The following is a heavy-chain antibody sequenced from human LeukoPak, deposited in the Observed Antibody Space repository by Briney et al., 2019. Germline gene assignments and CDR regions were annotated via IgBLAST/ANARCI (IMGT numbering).Heavy chain of an antibody. V-gene: IGHV3-23*01. CDR1: GFIFSTYA. D-gene: IGHD5-12*01. J-gene: IGHJ4*02. CDR3: TRGYVGIDY. CDR2: ISDSGGGT. Sequence: GGSLRLSCAVSGFIFSTYAMSWVRQAPGKGLEWVSGISDSGGGTYYADSVKGRFTISRDNSKNTLYLQMNSLRAEDTAVYYCTRGYVGIDYWGQGTLVTVSS.